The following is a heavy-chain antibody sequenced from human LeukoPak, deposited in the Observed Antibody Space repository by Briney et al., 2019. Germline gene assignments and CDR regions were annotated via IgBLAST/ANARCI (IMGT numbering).Heavy chain of an antibody. Sequence: PGGSLRLSCAASGFTFSSYGMHWVRQAPGKGLEWVAVISYDGSNKYYADSVKGRFTISRDNSKNTLYLQMNSLRAEDTAVYYCAKDEQWLVLGYWGQGTLVTVSS. CDR1: GFTFSSYG. V-gene: IGHV3-30*18. D-gene: IGHD6-19*01. J-gene: IGHJ4*02. CDR3: AKDEQWLVLGY. CDR2: ISYDGSNK.